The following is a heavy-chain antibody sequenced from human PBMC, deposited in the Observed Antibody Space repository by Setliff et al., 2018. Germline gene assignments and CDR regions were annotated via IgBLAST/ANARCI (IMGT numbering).Heavy chain of an antibody. D-gene: IGHD5-12*01. CDR1: QFTFSRHY. CDR3: ARSLGIRDYSYFDL. Sequence: PGGSLSLSCAASQFTFSRHYMSWVSQAPRKGLEWISNINTYGTMAGYAATVKGLFIISRDNAKNSVSLQMNNVRAEDTAVYYCARSLGIRDYSYFDLWGQGTLVTVSS. V-gene: IGHV3-48*03. CDR2: INTYGTMA. J-gene: IGHJ5*02.